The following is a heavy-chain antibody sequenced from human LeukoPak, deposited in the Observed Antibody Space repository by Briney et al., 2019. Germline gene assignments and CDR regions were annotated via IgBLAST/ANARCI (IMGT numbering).Heavy chain of an antibody. Sequence: GGSLRLSCAASGFTFSSYWMGWVRQAPGKGLEWVSSISSSSSYIYYADSVKGRFTISRDNAKNSLYLQMNSLRAEDTAVYYCARIRDGYIGGAFDIWGQGTMVTVSS. CDR2: ISSSSSYI. CDR1: GFTFSSYW. D-gene: IGHD5-24*01. CDR3: ARIRDGYIGGAFDI. V-gene: IGHV3-21*01. J-gene: IGHJ3*02.